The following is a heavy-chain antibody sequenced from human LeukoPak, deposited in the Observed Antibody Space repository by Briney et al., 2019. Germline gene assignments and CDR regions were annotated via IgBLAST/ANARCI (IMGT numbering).Heavy chain of an antibody. J-gene: IGHJ4*02. CDR2: INTDGSST. CDR1: GFTFSGYW. V-gene: IGHV3-74*01. CDR3: ARRSVAGATTGYYYDS. D-gene: IGHD1-26*01. Sequence: GGSLRLSCAASGFTFSGYWMHWVRQAPGKGLVWVSRINTDGSSTSYADSVKGRFTISRDNAKNSVYLQMSSLRVDDTAFYYCARRSVAGATTGYYYDSWGQGTLVTVSS.